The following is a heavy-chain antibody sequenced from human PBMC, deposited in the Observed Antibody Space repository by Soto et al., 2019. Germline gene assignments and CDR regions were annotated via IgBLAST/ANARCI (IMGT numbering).Heavy chain of an antibody. CDR2: IYYSGST. CDR1: GGSVSSGSYY. CDR3: AREGRGAFDI. J-gene: IGHJ3*02. Sequence: SETLSLTCTVSGGSVSSGSYYWSWIRQPPGKGLEWIGYIYYSGSTNYNPSLKSRVTISVDTSKNQFSLKLSSVTAADTAVYYCAREGRGAFDIWGQGTMVTVSS. V-gene: IGHV4-61*01. D-gene: IGHD3-10*01.